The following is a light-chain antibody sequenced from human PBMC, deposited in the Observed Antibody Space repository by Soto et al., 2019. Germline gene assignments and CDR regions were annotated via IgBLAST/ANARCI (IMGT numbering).Light chain of an antibody. Sequence: NVLTQYPSTLSLSSGDRGVVSFRASQSVDNYLDWYQQKPGQAPRLLIYGASSRATGIPDRFSGSGSGTDFTLTISRLEPEDFAVHYCQQYNNWHTFGQGTRLEIK. V-gene: IGKV3-11*01. CDR2: GAS. CDR1: QSVDNY. CDR3: QQYNNWHT. J-gene: IGKJ5*01.